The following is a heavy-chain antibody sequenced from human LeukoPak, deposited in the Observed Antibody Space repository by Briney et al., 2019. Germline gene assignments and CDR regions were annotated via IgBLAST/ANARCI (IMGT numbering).Heavy chain of an antibody. J-gene: IGHJ6*03. CDR3: ARGPYCSSNSCYRAYYYYYYMDV. D-gene: IGHD2-2*01. V-gene: IGHV4-34*01. CDR1: GGSFSGYY. CDR2: INHSGST. Sequence: SETLSLTCAAYGGSFSGYYWSWIRQPPGKGLEWIGEINHSGSTNYNPSLKSRVTISVDTSKNQFSLKLSSVTAADTAVYYCARGPYCSSNSCYRAYYYYYYMDVWGKGTTVTLSS.